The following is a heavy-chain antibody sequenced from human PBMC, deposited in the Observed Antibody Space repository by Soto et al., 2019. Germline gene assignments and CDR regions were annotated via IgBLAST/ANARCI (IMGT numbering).Heavy chain of an antibody. D-gene: IGHD3-16*01. V-gene: IGHV3-30*18. CDR1: GFMFSVYG. CDR2: ISSDGRSE. Sequence: QVQLVESGGGVVQPGRSLRLSCAASGFMFSVYGMHWVRQAPGKGPEWVAVISSDGRSEFYADPVKGLFTISRDNPKSTVFLQMNSLIPEDTAIYYCAKAIDTPSVVSSRGRGVLLDYLVQGSLVSVSS. J-gene: IGHJ4*02. CDR3: AKAIDTPSVVSSRGRGVLLDY.